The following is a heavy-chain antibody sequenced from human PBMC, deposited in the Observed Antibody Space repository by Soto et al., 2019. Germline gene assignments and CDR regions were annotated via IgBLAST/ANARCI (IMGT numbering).Heavy chain of an antibody. Sequence: QVQLVQSGAEVKKPGASVKVSCKASGYTFTGYYMHWVRQAPGQGLEWMGWINPNSGGTNYAQKFQGRVTMTRDTSIRTASMELSSLRSDDTAVYYCAREDGGGRSPIDYWGQGTLVTVSS. D-gene: IGHD2-15*01. CDR1: GYTFTGYY. CDR2: INPNSGGT. CDR3: AREDGGGRSPIDY. J-gene: IGHJ4*02. V-gene: IGHV1-2*02.